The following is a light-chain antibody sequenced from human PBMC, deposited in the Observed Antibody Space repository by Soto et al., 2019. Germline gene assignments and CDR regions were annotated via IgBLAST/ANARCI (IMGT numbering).Light chain of an antibody. CDR3: QQYSVYWT. CDR2: AAS. CDR1: QSISSY. V-gene: IGKV1-39*01. Sequence: DIQMTQSPSSLSASVGDRVTITCRASQSISSYLNWYQQKPGKAPKLLIYAASSLQSGVPSRFSGSGSGTDFTLTINSLQPDDFATYYCQQYSVYWTFGQGTKVDIK. J-gene: IGKJ1*01.